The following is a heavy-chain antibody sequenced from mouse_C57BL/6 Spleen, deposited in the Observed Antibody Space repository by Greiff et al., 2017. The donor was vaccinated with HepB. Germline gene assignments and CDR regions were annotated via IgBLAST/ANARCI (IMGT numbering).Heavy chain of an antibody. CDR2: IYPGSGNT. Sequence: QVQLQHSGAELVRPGASVKLSCKASGYTFTDYYINWVKQRPGQGLEWIARIYPGSGNTYYNEKFKGKATLTAEKSSSTAYMQLSSLTSEDSAVYFCARGRDYGSSYDYWGQGTTLTVSS. D-gene: IGHD1-1*01. CDR3: ARGRDYGSSYDY. J-gene: IGHJ2*01. CDR1: GYTFTDYY. V-gene: IGHV1-76*01.